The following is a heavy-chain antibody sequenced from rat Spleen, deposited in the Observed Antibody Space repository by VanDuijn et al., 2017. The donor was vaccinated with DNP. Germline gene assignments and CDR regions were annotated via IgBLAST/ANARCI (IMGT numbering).Heavy chain of an antibody. CDR3: AATGIRD. Sequence: QVQMKETGPGLVQTTQTLSVTCTVSGFSLTSYGVHWVRQAPGKGLEWMGIIWGDGSTNYASALKSRLSISRDTSKSQVFLTMSSLQTDDTAVYYCAATGIRDWGQGVMVTVSS. D-gene: IGHD1-9*01. J-gene: IGHJ2*01. CDR2: IWGDGST. V-gene: IGHV2-77*01. CDR1: GFSLTSYG.